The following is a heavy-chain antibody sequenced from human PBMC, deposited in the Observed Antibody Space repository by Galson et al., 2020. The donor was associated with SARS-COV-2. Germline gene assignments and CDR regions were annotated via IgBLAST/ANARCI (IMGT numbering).Heavy chain of an antibody. D-gene: IGHD1-26*01. J-gene: IGHJ3*02. V-gene: IGHV4-4*02. CDR1: GGSISSSNW. CDR3: ARLGIVGALDAFDI. CDR2: IYHSGST. Sequence: SETLSLTCAVSGGSISSSNWWSWVRQPPGKGLEWIGEIYHSGSTNYNPSLKSRVTISVDKSKNQFSLKLSSVTAADTAVYYCARLGIVGALDAFDIWGQGTMVTVSS.